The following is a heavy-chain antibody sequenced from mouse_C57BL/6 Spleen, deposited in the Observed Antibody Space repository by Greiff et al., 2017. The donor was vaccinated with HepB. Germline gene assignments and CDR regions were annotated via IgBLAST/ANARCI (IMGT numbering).Heavy chain of an antibody. D-gene: IGHD1-3*01. J-gene: IGHJ2*01. CDR1: GFTFSDYG. V-gene: IGHV5-17*01. Sequence: EVQVVESGGGLVKPGGSLKLSCAASGFTFSDYGMHWVRQAPEKGLEWVAYISSGSSTIYYADTVKGRFTISRDNAKNTLFLQMTSLRSEDTAMYYCARQGGLKGFFFDYWGQGTTLTVSS. CDR3: ARQGGLKGFFFDY. CDR2: ISSGSSTI.